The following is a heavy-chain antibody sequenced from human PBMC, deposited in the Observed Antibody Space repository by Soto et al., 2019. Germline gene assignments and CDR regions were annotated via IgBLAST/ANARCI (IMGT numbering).Heavy chain of an antibody. CDR1: GYTLTELS. CDR2: FDPEDGET. Sequence: ASVKVSCKVSGYTLTELSMHWVRQAPGKGLEWMGGFDPEDGETIYAQKFQGRVTMTADKSTSTAYMELGSLRSEDTAVYYCASGGTYCSSSTCYSPFGYWGQGTLVTVSS. CDR3: ASGGTYCSSSTCYSPFGY. J-gene: IGHJ4*02. D-gene: IGHD2-15*01. V-gene: IGHV1-24*01.